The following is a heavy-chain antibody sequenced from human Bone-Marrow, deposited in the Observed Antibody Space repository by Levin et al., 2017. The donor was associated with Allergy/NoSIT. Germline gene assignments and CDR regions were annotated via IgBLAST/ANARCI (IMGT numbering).Heavy chain of an antibody. CDR1: GFTFGDYA. CDR2: IRSKAYGGTT. Sequence: GESLKISCTASGFTFGDYAMSWFRQAPGKGLEWVGFIRSKAYGGTTEYAASVKGRFTISRDDSKSIAYLQMNSLKTEDTAVYYCTRPGVLGGSVDAFDIWGQGTMVTVSS. J-gene: IGHJ3*02. V-gene: IGHV3-49*03. CDR3: TRPGVLGGSVDAFDI. D-gene: IGHD3-3*02.